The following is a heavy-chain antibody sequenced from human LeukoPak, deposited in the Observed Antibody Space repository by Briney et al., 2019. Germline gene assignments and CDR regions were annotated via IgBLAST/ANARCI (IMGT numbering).Heavy chain of an antibody. CDR3: AKGPRSGSYPYYFDY. CDR2: ISGSGGST. V-gene: IGHV3-23*01. D-gene: IGHD1-26*01. J-gene: IGHJ4*02. Sequence: GGSLRLSCAASGFTFSSYAMSWVRQAPGKGLGWVSAISGSGGSTYYADSVKGRFTISRDNSKNTLYLQMNSLRAEDTAVYYCAKGPRSGSYPYYFDYWGQGTLVTVSS. CDR1: GFTFSSYA.